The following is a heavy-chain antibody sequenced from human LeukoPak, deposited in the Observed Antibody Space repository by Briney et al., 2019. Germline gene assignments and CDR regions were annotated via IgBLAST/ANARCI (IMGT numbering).Heavy chain of an antibody. Sequence: MPSETLSLTCTVSGDSVSSSSYYWGWIRQPPGKGLEWIGSIYYSGTTYYNPSLKSRVTISVDTSKNQFSLKLSSVTAADTAVYYCGRRGSGWYLNFDYWGQGTLVTVSS. D-gene: IGHD6-19*01. CDR2: IYYSGTT. CDR1: GDSVSSSSYY. J-gene: IGHJ4*02. CDR3: GRRGSGWYLNFDY. V-gene: IGHV4-39*01.